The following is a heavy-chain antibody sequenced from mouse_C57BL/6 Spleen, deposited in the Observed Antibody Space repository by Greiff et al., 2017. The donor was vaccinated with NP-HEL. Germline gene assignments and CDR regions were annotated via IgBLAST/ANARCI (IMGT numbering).Heavy chain of an antibody. Sequence: VQLQQSGAELVKPGASVKLSCKASGYTFTSYWMHWVKQRPGQGLEWIGMIHPNSGSTNYNEKFKSKATLTVDKSSSTAYMQLSSLTSEDSAVYYCARITTAYAMDYWGQGTSVTVSS. CDR3: ARITTAYAMDY. D-gene: IGHD1-2*01. CDR2: IHPNSGST. CDR1: GYTFTSYW. J-gene: IGHJ4*01. V-gene: IGHV1-64*01.